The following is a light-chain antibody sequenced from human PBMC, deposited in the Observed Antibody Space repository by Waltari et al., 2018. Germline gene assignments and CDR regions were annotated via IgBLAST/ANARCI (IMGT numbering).Light chain of an antibody. J-gene: IGLJ3*02. CDR2: QGT. CDR3: CSYAGTWL. Sequence: QSALTQPASMSASPGQSTTISCTSTNTDVGPYHLVSWYQQHPGRAPKLLIFQGTKRPSEVSGRFSGSKSADTASLTISGLQPEDEADYYCCSYAGTWLFGGGTKVTVL. CDR1: NTDVGPYHL. V-gene: IGLV2-23*01.